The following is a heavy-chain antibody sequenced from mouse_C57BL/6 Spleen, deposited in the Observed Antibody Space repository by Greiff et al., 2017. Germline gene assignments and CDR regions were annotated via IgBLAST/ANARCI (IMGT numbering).Heavy chain of an antibody. Sequence: QVQLQQPGAELVKPGASVKLSCKASGYTFTSYWMQWVKQRPGQGLEWIGEIDPSDSYTNYTQKFKGQATLTVDTSSSPAYMQLSSLTAEDAAFYYGARVGGMTTVPAGAMDYWGQGTSVTVSS. D-gene: IGHD1-1*01. V-gene: IGHV1-50*01. CDR3: ARVGGMTTVPAGAMDY. CDR1: GYTFTSYW. CDR2: IDPSDSYT. J-gene: IGHJ4*01.